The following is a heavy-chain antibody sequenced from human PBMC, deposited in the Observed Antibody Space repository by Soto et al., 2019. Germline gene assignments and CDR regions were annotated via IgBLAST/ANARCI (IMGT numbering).Heavy chain of an antibody. CDR3: AREGDLYGSRRPFDY. J-gene: IGHJ4*02. CDR2: INPSGGST. Sequence: GASVKVSCKASGYTFTSYYMHWVRQAPGQGLEWMGIINPSGGSTSYAQKFQGRVTMTRDTSTSTVYMELSSLRSEDTAVYYCAREGDLYGSRRPFDYWGEGTLVTVSS. V-gene: IGHV1-46*03. CDR1: GYTFTSYY. D-gene: IGHD6-13*01.